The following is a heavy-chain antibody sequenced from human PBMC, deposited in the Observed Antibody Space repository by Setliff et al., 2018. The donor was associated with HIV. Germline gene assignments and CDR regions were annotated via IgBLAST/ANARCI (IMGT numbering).Heavy chain of an antibody. CDR2: IITLFGEA. D-gene: IGHD6-19*01. CDR1: RGTFRNSA. V-gene: IGHV1-69*05. J-gene: IGHJ3*02. CDR3: ARYALAVPGYHNAFDI. Sequence: SVKVSCKASRGTFRNSAINWVRQAPGQGLVWMGGIITLFGEANYAQKFQGRFTISRDNSKNTLYLQMNSLRAEDTAVYYCARYALAVPGYHNAFDIWGQGTMVTVSS.